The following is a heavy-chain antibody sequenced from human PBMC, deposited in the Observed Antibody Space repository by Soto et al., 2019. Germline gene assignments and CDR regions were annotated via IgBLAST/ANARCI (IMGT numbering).Heavy chain of an antibody. CDR3: ARTGRLITGTTISLRGNYYYGMDV. CDR1: GFTFSSYW. J-gene: IGHJ6*02. D-gene: IGHD1-7*01. V-gene: IGHV3-74*01. Sequence: EVQLVESGGGLVQPGGSLRLSCAASGFTFSSYWMHWVRQAPGKGLVWVSRINSDGSSTSYADSVKGRFTISRDNAKNTLYLQMNSLRAEDTAVYYCARTGRLITGTTISLRGNYYYGMDVWGQGTTVTVSS. CDR2: INSDGSST.